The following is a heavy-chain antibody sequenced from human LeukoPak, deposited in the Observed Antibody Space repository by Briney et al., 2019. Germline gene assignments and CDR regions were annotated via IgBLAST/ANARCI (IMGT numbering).Heavy chain of an antibody. CDR1: GLSVSSNF. J-gene: IGHJ4*02. Sequence: GGSLRLCCAATGLSVSSNFMSWVRQAPGKGLEWVSVIYGGGSTYYADSVKGRFTISRDTPKNTLYLQMNSLRVEDTAVYYCASWPVGWYGEDSWGQGTLVTVSS. D-gene: IGHD6-19*01. V-gene: IGHV3-53*01. CDR3: ASWPVGWYGEDS. CDR2: IYGGGST.